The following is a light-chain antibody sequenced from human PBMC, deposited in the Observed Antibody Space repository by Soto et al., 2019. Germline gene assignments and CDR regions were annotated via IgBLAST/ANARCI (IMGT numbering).Light chain of an antibody. Sequence: SYELTQSPSVSVSPGQTASITRSGDKLGDKYACWYQQKPGQSPVLVIYEDRKRPSGIPERFSGSNSGNTATLTISGTQAMDEADYYCQAWDSGTVVFGGGTKLTVL. CDR3: QAWDSGTVV. CDR1: KLGDKY. V-gene: IGLV3-1*01. J-gene: IGLJ2*01. CDR2: EDR.